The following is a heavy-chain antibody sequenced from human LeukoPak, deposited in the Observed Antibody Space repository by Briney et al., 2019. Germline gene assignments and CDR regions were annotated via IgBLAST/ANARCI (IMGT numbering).Heavy chain of an antibody. CDR1: GFTFSSYS. Sequence: GGSLRLPCAASGFTFSSYSMNWVRQAPGKGLEWVSYITSSSSIYYTDSVKGRFTISRDNAKNSLYLQMNGLRAEDTAVYYCATSQGHLDYWGQGTLVTVSS. CDR2: ITSSSSI. J-gene: IGHJ4*02. V-gene: IGHV3-48*01. CDR3: ATSQGHLDY.